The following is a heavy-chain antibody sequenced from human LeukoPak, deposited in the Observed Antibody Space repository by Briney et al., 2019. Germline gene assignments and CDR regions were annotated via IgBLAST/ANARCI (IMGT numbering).Heavy chain of an antibody. CDR3: ARPSTIFGGFDY. V-gene: IGHV4-38-2*02. CDR2: IYHSGST. D-gene: IGHD3-3*01. J-gene: IGHJ4*02. CDR1: GYSISSGYY. Sequence: SETLSLTCTVSGYSISSGYYWGWIRQPPGKGLEWIGSIYHSGSTYYSPSLKSRVTISVDTSKNQFSLKLSSVTAADTAVYYCARPSTIFGGFDYWGQGTLVTVSS.